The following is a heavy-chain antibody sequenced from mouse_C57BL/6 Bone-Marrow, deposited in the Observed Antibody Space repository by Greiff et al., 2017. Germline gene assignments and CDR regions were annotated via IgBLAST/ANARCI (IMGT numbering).Heavy chain of an antibody. CDR2: IDPSDSET. CDR1: GYTFTSYW. J-gene: IGHJ1*03. D-gene: IGHD1-1*01. Sequence: QVQLQQPEAELVRPGSSVKLSCKASGYTFTSYWMHWVKQRPIQGLEWIGNIDPSDSETHYNQKFKDKATLTVDKSSSTAYMQLSSLTSEDSAVXYCARGGYYYYGSSYVSWYFDVWGTGTTVTVSS. CDR3: ARGGYYYYGSSYVSWYFDV. V-gene: IGHV1-52*01.